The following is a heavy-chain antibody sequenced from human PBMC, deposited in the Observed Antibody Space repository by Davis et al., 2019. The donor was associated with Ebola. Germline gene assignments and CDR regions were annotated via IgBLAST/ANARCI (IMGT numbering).Heavy chain of an antibody. Sequence: SCKASGYRFTYYGMHWVRQAPGKGLEWVAVIWYDGSNKYYADSVKGRFTISRDNSKNTLYLQMNSLRAEDTAVYYCARVDSRRATGAPYDYWGQGTLVTVSS. CDR3: ARVDSRRATGAPYDY. V-gene: IGHV3-33*01. D-gene: IGHD3-22*01. CDR2: IWYDGSNK. J-gene: IGHJ4*02. CDR1: GYRFTYYG.